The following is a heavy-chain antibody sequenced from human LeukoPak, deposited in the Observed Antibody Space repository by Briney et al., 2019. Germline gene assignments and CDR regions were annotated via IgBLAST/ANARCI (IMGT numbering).Heavy chain of an antibody. J-gene: IGHJ4*02. CDR3: AKQGYCSSTSCYSDFDY. V-gene: IGHV3-30*02. Sequence: QPGGSLRLSCAASGFTFSSYAMSWVRQAPGKGLEWVAFIRYDGSNKYYADSVKGRFTISRDNSKNTLYLQMNSLRAEDTAVYYCAKQGYCSSTSCYSDFDYWGQGTLVTVSS. CDR1: GFTFSSYA. D-gene: IGHD2-2*01. CDR2: IRYDGSNK.